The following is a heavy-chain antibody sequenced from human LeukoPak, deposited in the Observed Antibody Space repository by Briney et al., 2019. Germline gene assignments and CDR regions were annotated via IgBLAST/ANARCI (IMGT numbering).Heavy chain of an antibody. D-gene: IGHD6-13*01. CDR2: TNHSGST. Sequence: PSETQSLTCAVYGGSFSRYYWSSIRQPPGKGLEWIGETNHSGSTNYNPSLKSRVTISVDTSKNQFSLKLSSVTAADTAVYYCARVRKQQLVRGWFDPWGQGTLVTVSS. J-gene: IGHJ5*02. CDR3: ARVRKQQLVRGWFDP. V-gene: IGHV4-34*01. CDR1: GGSFSRYY.